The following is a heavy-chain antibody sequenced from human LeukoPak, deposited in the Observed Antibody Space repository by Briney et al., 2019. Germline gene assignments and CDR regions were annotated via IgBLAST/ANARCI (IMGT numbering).Heavy chain of an antibody. J-gene: IGHJ4*02. CDR1: GASISSGYYY. CDR2: IYTSGST. D-gene: IGHD3-3*01. CDR3: ARGGYDFWSGYVAHFDY. Sequence: PSETLSLTCTVSGASISSGYYYWSWIRQPAGKGLEWIGRIYTSGSTNYNPSLKSRVTISLDTSKNQFSLKLSSVTAADTAVYYCARGGYDFWSGYVAHFDYWGQGTLVTVSS. V-gene: IGHV4-61*02.